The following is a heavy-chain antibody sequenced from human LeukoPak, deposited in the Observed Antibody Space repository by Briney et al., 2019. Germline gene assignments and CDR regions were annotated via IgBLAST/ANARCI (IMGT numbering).Heavy chain of an antibody. CDR1: GGSISSSS. CDR3: ARPSNEGQWLVGQGVDH. D-gene: IGHD6-19*01. CDR2: ISSSSSYV. V-gene: IGHV3-21*01. J-gene: IGHJ4*02. Sequence: ETLSLTCTVSGGSISSSSYYWGWIRQPPGKGLEWVSSISSSSSYVYYADSVKGRFTISRDNAKKSMYLEMNSLRAEDTAVYYCARPSNEGQWLVGQGVDHWGQGTLVTVSS.